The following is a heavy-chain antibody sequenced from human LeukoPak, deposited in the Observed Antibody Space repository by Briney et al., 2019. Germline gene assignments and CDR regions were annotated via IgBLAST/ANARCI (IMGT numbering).Heavy chain of an antibody. Sequence: PGGSLRLSCAASGFTFSSYAMLWVRQGPGKGLEWVSLISGDGGSTYYGDSVKGRFTISRDNSKNSLYLEMNSLRIEDTGLYYCAKDKGDGEYVDYWGQGTLVTVSS. D-gene: IGHD5-24*01. CDR3: AKDKGDGEYVDY. CDR2: ISGDGGST. J-gene: IGHJ4*02. V-gene: IGHV3-43*02. CDR1: GFTFSSYA.